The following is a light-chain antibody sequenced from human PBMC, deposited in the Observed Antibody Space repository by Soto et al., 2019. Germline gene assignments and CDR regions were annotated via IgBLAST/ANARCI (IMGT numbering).Light chain of an antibody. V-gene: IGKV3-11*01. CDR1: QSVRSY. Sequence: EIVLTQSPATLSLSPGERATLSCRASQSVRSYLAWYQQKPGQAPRLLIYDASNRATGIPARFSGSGSGTDFTLTISSLEPEDVAAYYCQQRSNGPPRFGHGSKV. CDR2: DAS. J-gene: IGKJ1*01. CDR3: QQRSNGPPR.